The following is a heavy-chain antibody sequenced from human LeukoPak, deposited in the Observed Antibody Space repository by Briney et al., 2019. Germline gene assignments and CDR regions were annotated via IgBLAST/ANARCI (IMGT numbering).Heavy chain of an antibody. CDR1: GFIFNNYG. V-gene: IGHV3-23*01. J-gene: IGHJ5*02. CDR2: ISNDGGGT. D-gene: IGHD3-22*01. CDR3: AKGSSGYFADL. Sequence: GGSLRLSRAASGFIFNNYGLIWVRQAPGKGLEWVSAISNDGGGTQYAEFVKGRFTISRDNSKNTLFLQMNSLRAEDTALYYCAKGSSGYFADLWGQGTLVTVSS.